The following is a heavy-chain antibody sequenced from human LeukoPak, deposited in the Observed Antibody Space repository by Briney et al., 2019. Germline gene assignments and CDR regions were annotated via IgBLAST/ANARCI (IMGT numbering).Heavy chain of an antibody. J-gene: IGHJ4*02. Sequence: KLQGRVTITRDTSASTAYMELSSLRSEDTAVYYCAREGSGDTAIHFWGQGTLVTVSS. V-gene: IGHV1-3*01. D-gene: IGHD5-18*01. CDR3: AREGSGDTAIHF.